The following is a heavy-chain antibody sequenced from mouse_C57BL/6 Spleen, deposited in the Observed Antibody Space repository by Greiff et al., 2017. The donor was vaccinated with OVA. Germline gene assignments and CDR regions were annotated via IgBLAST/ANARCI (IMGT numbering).Heavy chain of an antibody. CDR2: INPYNGGT. J-gene: IGHJ2*01. CDR3: ARYDYDEGY. Sequence: VQLQRSGPVLVKPGASVKMSCKASGYTFTDYYMNWVKQSHGKSLEWIGVINPYNGGTSYNQKFKGKATLTVDKSSSTAYMELNSLTSEDSAVYYCARYDYDEGYWGQGTTLTVSS. CDR1: GYTFTDYY. D-gene: IGHD2-4*01. V-gene: IGHV1-19*01.